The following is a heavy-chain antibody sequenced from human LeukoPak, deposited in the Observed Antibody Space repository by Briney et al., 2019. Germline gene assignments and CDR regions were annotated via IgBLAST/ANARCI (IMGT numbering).Heavy chain of an antibody. J-gene: IGHJ4*02. CDR2: ISDNGGRT. D-gene: IGHD3-10*01. CDR3: AKDFGRNLGGPGY. V-gene: IGHV3-23*01. Sequence: GGSLRLSCAASGFTFSSYAMSWVRQAPGKGLEWVSAISDNGGRTYYADSVKGRFAISRDDSKSTLYLQMNSLRGEDTAVYYCAKDFGRNLGGPGYWGRGTLVIVSS. CDR1: GFTFSSYA.